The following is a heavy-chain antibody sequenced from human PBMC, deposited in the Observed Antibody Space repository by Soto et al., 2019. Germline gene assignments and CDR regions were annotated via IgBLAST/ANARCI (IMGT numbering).Heavy chain of an antibody. CDR2: ISSSGGST. J-gene: IGHJ4*02. V-gene: IGHV3-23*01. CDR3: AKGWGDC. D-gene: IGHD7-27*01. CDR1: GFTFSSYT. Sequence: EVQLLESGGGLVQPGGSLRLSCAASGFTFSSYTMSWVRQGPGKGLEWVSGISSSGGSTVYADSVKGRFTISRDNFKNTLYLQMNSLRGEDTAVYCCAKGWGDCWGQGAPVTVSS.